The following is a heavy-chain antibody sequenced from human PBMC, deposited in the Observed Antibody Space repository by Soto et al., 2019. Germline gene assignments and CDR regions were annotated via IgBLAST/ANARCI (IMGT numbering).Heavy chain of an antibody. CDR2: IIPIFGTA. Sequence: ASVKVSCKASGGTFSSYAISWVRQAPGQGLEWMGGIIPIFGTANYAQKFQGRVTITADKSTSTAYMELSSLRSEDTAVYYCARDFSECYFDYWGQGNLVTVSS. CDR1: GGTFSSYA. CDR3: ARDFSECYFDY. V-gene: IGHV1-69*06. J-gene: IGHJ4*02. D-gene: IGHD3-3*01.